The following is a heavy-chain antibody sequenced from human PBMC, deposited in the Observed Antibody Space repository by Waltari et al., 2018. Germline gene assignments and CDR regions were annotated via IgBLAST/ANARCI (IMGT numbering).Heavy chain of an antibody. CDR3: AKDRGGYNYFDY. CDR1: GFTFDDYA. CDR2: ISWNSGSI. D-gene: IGHD5-18*01. Sequence: EVQLVESGGGLVQPGRSLRLSCAASGFTFDDYAMHWVRQAPGKGLGWVSGISWNSGSIGYADSVKGRFTISRDNAKNSLYLQMNSLRAEDTALYYCAKDRGGYNYFDYWGQGTLVTVSS. J-gene: IGHJ4*02. V-gene: IGHV3-9*01.